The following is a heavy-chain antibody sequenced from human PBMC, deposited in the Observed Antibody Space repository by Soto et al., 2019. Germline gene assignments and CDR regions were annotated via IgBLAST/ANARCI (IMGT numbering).Heavy chain of an antibody. CDR1: GGSFSGYY. Sequence: PSEMLSVTGAVYGGSFSGYYWSWMRQPPGKGLEWIGEINHSGITNYNPSLKSRVTISVDTSKNQFSLKLSSVTAADTAVYYCARDPRYYDFWSGYSSYYGMDVWGQGTTVTVSS. V-gene: IGHV4-34*01. D-gene: IGHD3-3*01. J-gene: IGHJ6*02. CDR2: INHSGIT. CDR3: ARDPRYYDFWSGYSSYYGMDV.